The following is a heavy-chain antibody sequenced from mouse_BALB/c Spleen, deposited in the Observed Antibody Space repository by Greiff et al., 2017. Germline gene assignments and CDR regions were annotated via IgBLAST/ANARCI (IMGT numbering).Heavy chain of an antibody. CDR1: GFSLTSYG. CDR2: IWSGGST. J-gene: IGHJ4*01. V-gene: IGHV2-2*02. CDR3: ARKGGNYLYYAMDD. D-gene: IGHD2-1*01. Sequence: QVQLKESGPGLVQPSQSLSITCTVSGFSLTSYGVHWVRQSPGKGLEWLGVIWSGGSTDYNAAFISRLSISKDNSKSQVFFKMNSLQANDTAIYYCARKGGNYLYYAMDDWGQGTSVTVSS.